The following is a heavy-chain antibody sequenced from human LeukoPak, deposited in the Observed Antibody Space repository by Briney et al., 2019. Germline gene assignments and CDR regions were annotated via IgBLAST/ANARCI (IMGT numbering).Heavy chain of an antibody. D-gene: IGHD2-2*02. CDR3: ARGRVVVPAAILPYFDY. V-gene: IGHV4-59*12. J-gene: IGHJ4*02. Sequence: SETLSLTCTVSGGSISSYYWSWIRQPPGKGLEWIGYIYYSGSTNYNPSLKSRVTISVDTSKNQFSLKLSSVTAADTAVYYCARGRVVVPAAILPYFDYWGQGTLVTVSS. CDR2: IYYSGST. CDR1: GGSISSYY.